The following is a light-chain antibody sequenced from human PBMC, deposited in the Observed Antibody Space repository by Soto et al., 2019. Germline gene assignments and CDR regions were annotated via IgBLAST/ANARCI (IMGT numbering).Light chain of an antibody. CDR1: QSISNH. CDR2: AAS. J-gene: IGKJ1*01. V-gene: IGKV1-39*01. Sequence: DIQMTQSPSSLSASVEDRVIITCRASQSISNHLNWYQQKPGKAPKLLIFAASSLQSGVPSRFSGSRSGPDFTLTISSLQPEDFATYYCQQSYSIRTFGQGTKVEIK. CDR3: QQSYSIRT.